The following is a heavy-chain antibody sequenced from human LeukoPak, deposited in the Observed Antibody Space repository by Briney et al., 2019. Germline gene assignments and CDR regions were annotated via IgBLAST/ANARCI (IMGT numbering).Heavy chain of an antibody. CDR1: GYTFTSYG. CDR3: ARPSNEYCSGGSCYYYGMDV. J-gene: IGHJ6*02. D-gene: IGHD2-15*01. Sequence: ASVKVSCKASGYTFTSYGISWVRQAPGQGLEWMGWISAYNGNTNYAQKLQGRVTMTTDTSTSTAYTELRSLRSDDTAVYYCARPSNEYCSGGSCYYYGMDVWGQGTTVTVSS. CDR2: ISAYNGNT. V-gene: IGHV1-18*01.